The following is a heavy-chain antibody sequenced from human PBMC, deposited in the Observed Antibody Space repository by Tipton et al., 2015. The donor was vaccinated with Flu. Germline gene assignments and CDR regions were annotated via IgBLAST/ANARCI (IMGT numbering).Heavy chain of an antibody. CDR1: GFSIRSSNYY. CDR3: ARRDYSNYVSVPKNWFDP. V-gene: IGHV4-39*07. D-gene: IGHD4-11*01. Sequence: VSGFSIRSSNYYWGWIRQPPGKGLEWIGNIFHSGNSYHNPSLKSRVTMSVETSKNQFSLKLSSVTAADTAVYYCARRDYSNYVSVPKNWFDPWGQGILVTVSS. CDR2: IFHSGNS. J-gene: IGHJ5*02.